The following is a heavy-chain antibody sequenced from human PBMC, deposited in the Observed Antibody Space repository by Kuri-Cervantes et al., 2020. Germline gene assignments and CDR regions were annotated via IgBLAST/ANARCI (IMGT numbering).Heavy chain of an antibody. CDR3: AKVGRYGYAFDI. J-gene: IGHJ3*02. CDR1: GFTFSSYW. V-gene: IGHV3-7*03. CDR2: IKQDGSEK. D-gene: IGHD1-26*01. Sequence: GESLKISCAASGFTFSSYWMSWVRQAPGKGLEWVANIKQDGSEKYYVDSVKGRFTISRDNAKNSLYLQMNSLRAEDTAVYYCAKVGRYGYAFDIWGQGTMVTVSS.